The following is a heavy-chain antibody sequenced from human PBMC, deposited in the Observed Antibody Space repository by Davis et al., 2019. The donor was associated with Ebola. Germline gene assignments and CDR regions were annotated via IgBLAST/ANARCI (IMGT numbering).Heavy chain of an antibody. V-gene: IGHV3-48*02. J-gene: IGHJ6*02. CDR1: GFTFNTYS. CDR3: ARGYYYGMDV. Sequence: PGGSLRLSCPASGFTFNTYSTNWARQVPGKGLEWVSYISSTGSTIYYADSVKGRSTISRDNAKNSLYLQMSSLRDEDTAVYYCARGYYYGMDVWGQGTTVTVSS. CDR2: ISSTGSTI.